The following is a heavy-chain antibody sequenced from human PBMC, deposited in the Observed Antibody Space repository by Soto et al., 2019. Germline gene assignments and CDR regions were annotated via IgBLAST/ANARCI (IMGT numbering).Heavy chain of an antibody. Sequence: SVKVSCKASGFTFTSSAMQWVRQARGQRLEWIGWINAGSGNTNYSQKFQDRVTITRDTSASTAYMELSSLRSEDTAVYYCARDGSSWCYYYYGMDVWGQGTTVTVSS. CDR3: ARDGSSWCYYYYGMDV. V-gene: IGHV1-3*01. CDR1: GFTFTSSA. CDR2: INAGSGNT. D-gene: IGHD6-13*01. J-gene: IGHJ6*02.